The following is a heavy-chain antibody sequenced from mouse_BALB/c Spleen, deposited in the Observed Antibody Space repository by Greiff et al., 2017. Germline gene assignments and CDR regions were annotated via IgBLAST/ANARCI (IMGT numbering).Heavy chain of an antibody. CDR3: ARGDGNYEGFAY. V-gene: IGHV5-6-5*01. D-gene: IGHD2-1*01. CDR1: GFTFSSYA. CDR2: ISSGGST. J-gene: IGHJ3*01. Sequence: EVKLQESGGGLVKPGGSLKLSCAASGFTFSSYAMSWVRQTPEKRLAWVASISSGGSTYYPDSVKGRFTISRDNARNILYLQMSSLRSEDTAMYYCARGDGNYEGFAYWGQGTLVTVSA.